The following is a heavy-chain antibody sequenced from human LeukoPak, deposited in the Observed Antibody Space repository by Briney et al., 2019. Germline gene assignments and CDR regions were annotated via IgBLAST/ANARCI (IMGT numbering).Heavy chain of an antibody. CDR1: GGSVSRGGYS. J-gene: IGHJ3*02. D-gene: IGHD6-13*01. V-gene: IGHV4-39*07. Sequence: PSETLSLTCTVSGGSVSRGGYSWSWIRRPPGKGLEWIGSIYHSGNTYYNPSLKSRVSISVDTSKNQFSLNLSSVTAADTAVYYCVRDKGAAADTGWRAFDIWGQGTMVTVSS. CDR3: VRDKGAAADTGWRAFDI. CDR2: IYHSGNT.